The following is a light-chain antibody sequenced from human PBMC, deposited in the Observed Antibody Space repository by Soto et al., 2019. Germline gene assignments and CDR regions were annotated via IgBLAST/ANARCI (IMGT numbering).Light chain of an antibody. CDR2: GAS. V-gene: IGKV3-20*01. CDR3: QQYGSSSALS. Sequence: EIVFTQSPGTLPLSQGERATLSCSASQSVSSSYLAWYQQKPGQAPRHLIYGASSRATGIPDRFSGSVSGTDLTLTVSSLESEDFAVYYCQQYGSSSALSFGGGTKVEIK. J-gene: IGKJ4*01. CDR1: QSVSSSY.